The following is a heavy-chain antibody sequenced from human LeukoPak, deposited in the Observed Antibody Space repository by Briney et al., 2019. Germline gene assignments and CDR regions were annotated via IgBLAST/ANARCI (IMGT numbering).Heavy chain of an antibody. J-gene: IGHJ6*03. CDR3: ARAEGSSSWSGYYYYMDV. CDR1: GYTFTSYD. V-gene: IGHV1-8*03. D-gene: IGHD6-13*01. Sequence: ASVTVSCKGSGYTFTSYDINWVRQATGEGLEWVGWMNPYSGNTGYAQKFQGILTITRNTSISTAYMQLSSLRSEDTAVYYCARAEGSSSWSGYYYYMDVWGKGTTVTISS. CDR2: MNPYSGNT.